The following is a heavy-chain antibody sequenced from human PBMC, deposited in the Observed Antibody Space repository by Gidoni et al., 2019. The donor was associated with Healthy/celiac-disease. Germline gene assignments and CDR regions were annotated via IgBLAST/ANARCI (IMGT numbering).Heavy chain of an antibody. CDR2: ISGSGGST. Sequence: EVQLLESGGGLVQPGGSLRLSCAASGFPFSSYSLSLVRQAPGKGLEWVSAISGSGGSTYYADSGKGRFTISRDNSKNTLYLQMNSLRAEDTAVYYCAKVGDGDYVDDAFDIWGQGTMVTVSS. J-gene: IGHJ3*02. CDR1: GFPFSSYS. V-gene: IGHV3-23*01. D-gene: IGHD4-17*01. CDR3: AKVGDGDYVDDAFDI.